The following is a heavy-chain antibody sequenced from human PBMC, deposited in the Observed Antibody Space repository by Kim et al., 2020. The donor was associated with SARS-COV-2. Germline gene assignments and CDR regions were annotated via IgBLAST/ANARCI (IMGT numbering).Heavy chain of an antibody. V-gene: IGHV1-69*13. CDR1: GGTLSSYA. J-gene: IGHJ6*02. D-gene: IGHD3-22*01. CDR3: ARDLNIVVVSYYYYGMDV. Sequence: SVKVSCKASGGTLSSYAISWVRQAPGQGLEWMGGIIPIFGTANYAQKFQGRVTITADESTSTAYMELSSLRSEDTAVYYCARDLNIVVVSYYYYGMDVWGQGTTVTVSS. CDR2: IIPIFGTA.